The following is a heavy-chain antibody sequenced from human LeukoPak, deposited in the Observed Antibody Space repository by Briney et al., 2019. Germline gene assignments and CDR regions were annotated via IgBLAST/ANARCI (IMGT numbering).Heavy chain of an antibody. CDR3: ARMTCRGGTFWWCDP. CDR1: GGSIRISSHY. V-gene: IGHV4-39*01. J-gene: IGHJ5*02. D-gene: IGHD2-15*01. Sequence: PSETLSLTCTVSGGSIRISSHYWGWIRQPPGKGLEWIGNIFYSGSTYYNPTLRSRITISVDSSKNQFSLHLGSVTAADTALYFCARMTCRGGTFWWCDPWGQGTPVTVSS. CDR2: IFYSGST.